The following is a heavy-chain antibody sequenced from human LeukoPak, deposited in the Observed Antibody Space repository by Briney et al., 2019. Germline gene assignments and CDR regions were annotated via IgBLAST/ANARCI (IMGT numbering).Heavy chain of an antibody. CDR1: GFTFGTYN. CDR3: ATKIATKGSFEY. Sequence: PGGSLRLSCAASGFTFGTYNMNWVRQAPGKGLEWVSYISFSSSTIHYADSVKGRFTISRDNAKNSLYLQMNSLRGEDTAVYYCATKIATKGSFEYWGQGTLVTVSS. CDR2: ISFSSSTI. D-gene: IGHD6-13*01. V-gene: IGHV3-48*01. J-gene: IGHJ4*02.